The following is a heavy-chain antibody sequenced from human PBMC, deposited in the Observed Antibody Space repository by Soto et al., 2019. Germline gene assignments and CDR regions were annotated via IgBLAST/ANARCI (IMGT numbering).Heavy chain of an antibody. CDR3: ARGGELAGWIHFDS. D-gene: IGHD6-19*01. Sequence: QVHLVQSGAEVKKPGSSVKVSCRASGGTFNTYGFNWVRQAPGQGLEWMGGIIPLFGTTTYAQNFQGRVTITADQYTKKAYMEMSGVTSEDTAVYFCARGGELAGWIHFDSWGQGTLVTVSS. J-gene: IGHJ4*02. CDR2: IIPLFGTT. CDR1: GGTFNTYG. V-gene: IGHV1-69*01.